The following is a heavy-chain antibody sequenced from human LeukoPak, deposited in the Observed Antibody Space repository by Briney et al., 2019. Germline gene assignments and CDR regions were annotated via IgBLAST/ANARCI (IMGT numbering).Heavy chain of an antibody. CDR3: ALMDSSSWSYYFDY. J-gene: IGHJ4*02. CDR1: GYTLTELS. D-gene: IGHD6-13*01. V-gene: IGHV1-24*01. Sequence: ASVKVSCKVSGYTLTELSMHWMRQAPGKGLEWMGGFDPEDGETIYAQKFQGRDTITEDTSTDTAYMELSSLRPEDTAVYYRALMDSSSWSYYFDYWGQGTLVTVSS. CDR2: FDPEDGET.